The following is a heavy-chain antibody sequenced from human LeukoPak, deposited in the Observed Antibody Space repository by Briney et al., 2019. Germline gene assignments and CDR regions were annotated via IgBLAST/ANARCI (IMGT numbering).Heavy chain of an antibody. CDR2: IYPGDSDI. J-gene: IGHJ4*02. V-gene: IGHV5-51*01. Sequence: GESLKISCKGGGYSFTNYWIVWVRQMPGRGLEWMGIIYPGDSDIRYSPSFQGQVTISADKSISTAYLQWSNLKASDTAMYYCARPRDADSYYFDYWGQGTLVTVSS. D-gene: IGHD5-24*01. CDR3: ARPRDADSYYFDY. CDR1: GYSFTNYW.